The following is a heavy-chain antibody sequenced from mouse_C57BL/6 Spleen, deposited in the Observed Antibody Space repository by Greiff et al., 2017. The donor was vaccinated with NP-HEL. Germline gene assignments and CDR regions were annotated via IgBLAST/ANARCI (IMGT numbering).Heavy chain of an antibody. CDR3: ARRTTVVPHYFDY. D-gene: IGHD1-1*01. Sequence: VQLQQSGPELVKPGASVKIPCKASGYTFTDYNMDWVKQSHGKSLEWIGDINPNNGGTIYNQKFKGKATLTVDKSSSTAYMELRSLTSEDTAVYYCARRTTVVPHYFDYWGQGTTLTVSS. V-gene: IGHV1-18*01. J-gene: IGHJ2*01. CDR1: GYTFTDYN. CDR2: INPNNGGT.